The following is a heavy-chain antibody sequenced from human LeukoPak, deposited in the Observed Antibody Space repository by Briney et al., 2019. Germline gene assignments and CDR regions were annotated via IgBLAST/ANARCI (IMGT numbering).Heavy chain of an antibody. CDR3: ATYLGYCSGGRCYTFDY. J-gene: IGHJ4*02. CDR1: GYTLTEVS. Sequence: ASVKVSCKVSGYTLTEVSIHWVRQAPGKGLEWMGGFDPEDGETIYTQKFQGRVTMTEDTSTDTAYMELSSLRSEDTAVYYCATYLGYCSGGRCYTFDYWGQGTLVTVSS. D-gene: IGHD2-15*01. CDR2: FDPEDGET. V-gene: IGHV1-24*01.